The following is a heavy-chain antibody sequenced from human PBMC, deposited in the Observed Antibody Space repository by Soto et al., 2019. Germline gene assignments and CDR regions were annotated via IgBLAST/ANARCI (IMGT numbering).Heavy chain of an antibody. CDR2: IYSGGST. CDR3: ARVIPALYYFDY. J-gene: IGHJ4*02. Sequence: GSLRLSCAASGFTVSSNYMSWVRQAPRKGLEWVSVIYSGGSTYYADSVKGRFTISRDNSKNTLYLQMNSLRAEDTAVYYCARVIPALYYFDYWGQGTLVTVSS. V-gene: IGHV3-53*01. CDR1: GFTVSSNY.